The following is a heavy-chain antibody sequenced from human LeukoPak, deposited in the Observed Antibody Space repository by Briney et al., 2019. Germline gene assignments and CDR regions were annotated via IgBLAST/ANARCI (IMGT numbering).Heavy chain of an antibody. CDR2: ISSSSSTI. CDR3: ARDRGCSGGSCYSDLDYYGMDV. CDR1: GFTFSSYS. D-gene: IGHD2-15*01. V-gene: IGHV3-48*04. Sequence: GGSLRLSCAASGFTFSSYSMNWVRQAPGKGLEWVSYISSSSSTIYYADSVKGRFTISRDNAKNSLYLQMNSLRAEDTAVYYCARDRGCSGGSCYSDLDYYGMDVWGQGTTVTVSS. J-gene: IGHJ6*02.